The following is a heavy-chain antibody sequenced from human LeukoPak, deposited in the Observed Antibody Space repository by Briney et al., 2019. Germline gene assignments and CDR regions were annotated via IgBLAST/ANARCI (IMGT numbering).Heavy chain of an antibody. D-gene: IGHD2-2*01. Sequence: GASVKVSCKASGYTFTSYDINWVRQATGQGLEWMGWINPNSGGTNYAQKFQGRVTMTRDTSISTAYMELSRLRSDDTVVYYCATPTSSIQNDYYYYYMDVWGKGTTVTVSS. V-gene: IGHV1-2*02. CDR3: ATPTSSIQNDYYYYYMDV. J-gene: IGHJ6*03. CDR2: INPNSGGT. CDR1: GYTFTSYD.